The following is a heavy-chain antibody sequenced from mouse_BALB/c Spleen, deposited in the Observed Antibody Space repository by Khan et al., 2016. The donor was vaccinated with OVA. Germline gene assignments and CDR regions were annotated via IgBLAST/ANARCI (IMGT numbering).Heavy chain of an antibody. D-gene: IGHD1-2*01. CDR1: GFSLTSYG. CDR3: AGDTTATPY. V-gene: IGHV2-9*02. Sequence: QVQLQQSGPGLVAPSQSLSITCTVSGFSLTSYGVHWVRQPPGKGLAWLGIIWAGGRTTYNLALMSTLSISTANSKSQAFLKMNSLQTDDKAMYYCAGDTTATPYWSQGKLVSVCA. CDR2: IWAGGRT. J-gene: IGHJ3*01.